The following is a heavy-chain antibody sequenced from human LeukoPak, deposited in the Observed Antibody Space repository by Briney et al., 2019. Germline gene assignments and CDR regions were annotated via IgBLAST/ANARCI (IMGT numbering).Heavy chain of an antibody. D-gene: IGHD3-10*01. CDR2: IYYSGST. CDR3: ARESPNYGSGSYLPLDV. J-gene: IGHJ6*02. V-gene: IGHV4-31*03. Sequence: SQTLSLTCTVSGGSISSGGYYWSWIRQHPGKGLEWIGYIYYSGSTYYNPSLKSRVTMSVDTSKNQFSLKLSSVTAADTAVYYCARESPNYGSGSYLPLDVWGQGTTVTVSS. CDR1: GGSISSGGYY.